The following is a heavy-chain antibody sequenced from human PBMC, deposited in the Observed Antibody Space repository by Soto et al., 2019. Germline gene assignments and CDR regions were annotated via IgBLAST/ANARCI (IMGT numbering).Heavy chain of an antibody. CDR1: GYTFTNYG. Sequence: ASVKVSCKASGYTFTNYGISWVRQAPGQGLEWMGRISAYNGNTNYAQKLQGRVTMTTDTSTSTAYMELRSLRSDDTAVYYCAVLLRYNWNPTLFDIWGQGTMVTVS. J-gene: IGHJ3*02. CDR3: AVLLRYNWNPTLFDI. D-gene: IGHD1-20*01. CDR2: ISAYNGNT. V-gene: IGHV1-18*01.